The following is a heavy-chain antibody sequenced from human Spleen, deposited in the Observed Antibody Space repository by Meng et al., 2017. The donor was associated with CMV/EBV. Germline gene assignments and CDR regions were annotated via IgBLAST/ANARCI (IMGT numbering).Heavy chain of an antibody. CDR2: IIPILGTT. CDR1: GGTFNIYA. V-gene: IGHV1-69*05. D-gene: IGHD3-3*01. Sequence: SVKVSCKASGGTFNIYAITWVRQAPGQGLEWMGGIIPILGTTIYAREVQGRVTITTDESTSTAYMELSCLRSEDTAVYYCARDRYDFWSGYRHLNWFDPWGQGTLVTVSS. CDR3: ARDRYDFWSGYRHLNWFDP. J-gene: IGHJ5*02.